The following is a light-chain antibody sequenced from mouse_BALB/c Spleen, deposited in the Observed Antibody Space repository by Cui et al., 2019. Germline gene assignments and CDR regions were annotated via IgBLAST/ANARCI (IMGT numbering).Light chain of an antibody. CDR1: SSISY. J-gene: IGKJ4*01. V-gene: IGKV4-70*01. Sequence: IVLTQSPAIMSASPGEKVIMTCSDSSSISYMHWDQQKPGTSPKRVIYDTSKLASGVPARFSGSGSGTSYSLTISSMEAEDAATYYCHQRSSYPFTFGSGTKLEIK. CDR2: DTS. CDR3: HQRSSYPFT.